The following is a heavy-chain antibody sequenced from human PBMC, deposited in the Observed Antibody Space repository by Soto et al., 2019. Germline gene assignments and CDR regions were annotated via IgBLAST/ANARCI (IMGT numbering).Heavy chain of an antibody. CDR1: GYSFTSYW. CDR2: IYPGDSDT. Sequence: RKISCKGSGYSFTSYWIGWVRQMPGKGLEWMGIIYPGDSDTRYSPSFQGQVTISADKSISTAYLQWSSLKASDTAMYYCARQYAGPADWFDPWGQGTLVTVSS. CDR3: ARQYAGPADWFDP. J-gene: IGHJ5*02. D-gene: IGHD6-13*01. V-gene: IGHV5-51*01.